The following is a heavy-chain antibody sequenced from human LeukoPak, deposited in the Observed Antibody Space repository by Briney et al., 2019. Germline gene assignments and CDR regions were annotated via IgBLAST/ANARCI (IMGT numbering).Heavy chain of an antibody. CDR2: LDAEDGKT. D-gene: IGHD2-15*01. CDR1: GYSLIELA. V-gene: IGHV1-24*01. Sequence: ASVRVSCKVSGYSLIELAIHWVRQAPGKGLEWVGGLDAEDGKTKYAQKFQGRVTLTEDTSADTAYMDLRRLRSDDTAVYFCATALEKHIVVIVPATLDAFNIWGQGTLVTVSS. J-gene: IGHJ3*02. CDR3: ATALEKHIVVIVPATLDAFNI.